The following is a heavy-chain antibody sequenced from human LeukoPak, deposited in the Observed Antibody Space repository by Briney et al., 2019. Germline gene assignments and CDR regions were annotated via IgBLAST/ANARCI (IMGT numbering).Heavy chain of an antibody. V-gene: IGHV4-59*01. Sequence: SETLSLTCTVSGGSISGYYWRWIRQARGKGLEWIGNIYCSGSTKSNPSLKSRVTISVDTSKDQFSLKLTSVTAADTAVYYCARDLVSYDSSGFYYDAFDIWGQGTMVTVSS. CDR3: ARDLVSYDSSGFYYDAFDI. CDR1: GGSISGYY. J-gene: IGHJ3*02. D-gene: IGHD3-22*01. CDR2: IYCSGST.